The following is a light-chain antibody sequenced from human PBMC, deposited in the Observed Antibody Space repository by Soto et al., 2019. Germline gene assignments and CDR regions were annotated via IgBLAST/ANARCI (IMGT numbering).Light chain of an antibody. CDR3: QQYNNWPLWT. CDR1: QSVSSN. Sequence: EIVMTQSPATLSVSPGERATLSCRASQSVSSNLAWYQQKPGQAPRLLVYGASTRPTGIPTRFSGSGSGTEFTLTISSLQSEDFAVYYCQQYNNWPLWTVGQGTKVDSK. V-gene: IGKV3-15*01. CDR2: GAS. J-gene: IGKJ1*01.